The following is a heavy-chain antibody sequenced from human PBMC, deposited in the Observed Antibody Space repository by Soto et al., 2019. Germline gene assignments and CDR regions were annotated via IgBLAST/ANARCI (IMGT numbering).Heavy chain of an antibody. CDR1: GASVSHGY. Sequence: QMQLQASGPGLVKPSETLSLTCNVSGASVSHGYWSWIRQPPGKGLEWIGFMYFGWSFNYNPSLPRRATIAVETSKNQFSMKLTSVTASDTAVYYCARSYYDSTGFAVDPWGQGTLVTVSS. J-gene: IGHJ5*02. CDR3: ARSYYDSTGFAVDP. CDR2: MYFGWSF. D-gene: IGHD3-22*01. V-gene: IGHV4-59*02.